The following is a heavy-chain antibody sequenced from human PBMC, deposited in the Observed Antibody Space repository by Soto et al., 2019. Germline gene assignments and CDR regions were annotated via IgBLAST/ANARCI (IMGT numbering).Heavy chain of an antibody. CDR1: GYTFTSYA. V-gene: IGHV1-3*01. CDR3: ARESEQQELPGAFDI. CDR2: INAGNGNT. D-gene: IGHD1-7*01. J-gene: IGHJ3*02. Sequence: ASVKVSCKASGYTFTSYAMHWVRQAPGQRLEWMGWINAGNGNTKYSQKFQGRFTISRDNSKNTLYLQMNSLRAEDTAVYYCARESEQQELPGAFDIWGQGTMVTVSS.